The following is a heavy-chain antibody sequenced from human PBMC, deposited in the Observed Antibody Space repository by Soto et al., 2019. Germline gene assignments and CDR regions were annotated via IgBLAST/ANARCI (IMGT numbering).Heavy chain of an antibody. V-gene: IGHV3-21*01. D-gene: IGHD3-22*01. CDR3: ASLVVPDAFDI. Sequence: PGGSLRLSCAASGFTFSSYAMSWVRQAPGKGLEWVSSISSSSSYIYYADSVKGRFTISRDNAKNSLYLQMNSLRAEDTAVYYCASLVVPDAFDIWGQGTMVTVSS. J-gene: IGHJ3*02. CDR1: GFTFSSYA. CDR2: ISSSSSYI.